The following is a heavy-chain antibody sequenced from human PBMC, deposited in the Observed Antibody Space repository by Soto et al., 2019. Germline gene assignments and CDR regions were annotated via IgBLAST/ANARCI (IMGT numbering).Heavy chain of an antibody. D-gene: IGHD2-15*01. CDR2: IRYDGSNK. J-gene: IGHJ5*02. V-gene: IGHV3-33*01. CDR3: ARDQEQFYSGGRCYWFDP. Sequence: QVQLVESGGGVVQPGRSLRLSCAASGFTFSTYGMHWVRQAPGKGLEGVAVIRYDGSNKYYADSVQGRFTISRDNAKNTLYLQMNSLRAEDTAVYYCARDQEQFYSGGRCYWFDPWGQGTLVTVSS. CDR1: GFTFSTYG.